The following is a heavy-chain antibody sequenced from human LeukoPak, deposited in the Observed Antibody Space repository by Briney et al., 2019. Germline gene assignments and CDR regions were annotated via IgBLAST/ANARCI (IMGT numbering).Heavy chain of an antibody. Sequence: SETPSLTCAVYGGSFSGYYWSWIRQPPGKGLEWIGEINHSGSTNYNPSLKSRVTISVDTSKNQFSLKLSSVTAADTAVYYCARRVNYDFWSGYYTAWFDPWGQGTLVTVSS. CDR1: GGSFSGYY. D-gene: IGHD3-3*01. CDR3: ARRVNYDFWSGYYTAWFDP. V-gene: IGHV4-34*01. CDR2: INHSGST. J-gene: IGHJ5*02.